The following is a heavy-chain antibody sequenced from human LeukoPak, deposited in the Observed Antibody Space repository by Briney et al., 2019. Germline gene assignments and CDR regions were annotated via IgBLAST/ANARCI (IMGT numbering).Heavy chain of an antibody. D-gene: IGHD3-22*01. V-gene: IGHV4-34*01. CDR1: GFTFSDAW. CDR2: INHSGST. CDR3: ARGQNPYYYDSSGSSFDP. J-gene: IGHJ5*02. Sequence: PGGSLRLSCAASGFTFSDAWMSWIRQPPGKGLEWIGEINHSGSTNYNPSLKSRVTISVDTSKNQFSLKLSSVTAADTAVYYCARGQNPYYYDSSGSSFDPWGQGTLVTVSS.